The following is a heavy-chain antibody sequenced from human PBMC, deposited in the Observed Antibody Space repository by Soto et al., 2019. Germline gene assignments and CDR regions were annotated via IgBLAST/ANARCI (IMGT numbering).Heavy chain of an antibody. V-gene: IGHV4-61*01. CDR2: IYYSGST. D-gene: IGHD6-13*01. J-gene: IGHJ4*02. CDR1: GGSVSSGSYY. CDR3: ARYHPPTRQQQLVPPAY. Sequence: QVQLQESGPGLVKPSETLSLTCTVSGGSVSSGSYYWSWIRQPPGKGLEWIGYIYYSGSTNYNPPLKSRVTISVDTSKNQFSLKLSSVTAADTAVYYCARYHPPTRQQQLVPPAYWGQGTLVTVSS.